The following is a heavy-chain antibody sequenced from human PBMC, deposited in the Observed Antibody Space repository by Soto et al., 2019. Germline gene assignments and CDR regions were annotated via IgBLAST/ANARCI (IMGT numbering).Heavy chain of an antibody. V-gene: IGHV3-33*01. D-gene: IGHD3-22*01. CDR3: ASSFFDSSGPSAFFDAFDI. CDR1: GFIFSSYG. Sequence: PGGSLRLSCAASGFIFSSYGMHWVRQAPGKGLEWVAVIWYDGSNKYYADSVKGRFTISRDNSKNTLYLQMNSLRAEDTAVYYCASSFFDSSGPSAFFDAFDIWGQGTMVT. J-gene: IGHJ3*02. CDR2: IWYDGSNK.